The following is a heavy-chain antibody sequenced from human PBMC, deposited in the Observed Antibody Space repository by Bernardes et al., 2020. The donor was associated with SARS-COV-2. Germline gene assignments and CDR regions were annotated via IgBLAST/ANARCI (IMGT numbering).Heavy chain of an antibody. J-gene: IGHJ2*01. D-gene: IGHD4-17*01. CDR2: IYSGGST. V-gene: IGHV3-NL1*01. CDR1: GFIFSSFG. Sequence: GGSLRLSCAASGFIFSSFGMHWVRQAPGKGLEWVAVIYSGGSTYYADSVKGRFTISRDNSKNTLYLQMNSLRAEDTAVYYCARDADYGVNWYFDLWGRGTLVTVSS. CDR3: ARDADYGVNWYFDL.